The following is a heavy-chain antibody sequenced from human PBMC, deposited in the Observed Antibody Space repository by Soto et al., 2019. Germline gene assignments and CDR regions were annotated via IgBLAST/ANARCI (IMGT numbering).Heavy chain of an antibody. CDR2: IWSDGSNK. J-gene: IGHJ6*02. CDR1: GFTFRSYA. Sequence: GGSLRLSCAASGFTFRSYAMHWVRQAPGKGLEWVAVIWSDGSNKYHADSVKGRFTISRDNSNNTMYLQMNSLSVEDSAVYYCARDILGSGAWYYYYGMDVWGQGTTVTVSS. V-gene: IGHV3-33*01. D-gene: IGHD1-26*01. CDR3: ARDILGSGAWYYYYGMDV.